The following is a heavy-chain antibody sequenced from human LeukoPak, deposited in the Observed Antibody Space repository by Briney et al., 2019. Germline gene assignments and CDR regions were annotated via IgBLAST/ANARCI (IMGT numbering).Heavy chain of an antibody. Sequence: GGSLRLSCAASGFTFSSYEMNWGRQAPGKGLGGISYISSSDGTIYYADSVKGRFTISRDNAKNSLFLQMNSLRAEDTAVYFCARSMIVGATRSGYFNSWGQGTLVTVSS. CDR1: GFTFSSYE. V-gene: IGHV3-48*03. J-gene: IGHJ4*02. CDR2: ISSSDGTI. CDR3: ARSMIVGATRSGYFNS. D-gene: IGHD1-26*01.